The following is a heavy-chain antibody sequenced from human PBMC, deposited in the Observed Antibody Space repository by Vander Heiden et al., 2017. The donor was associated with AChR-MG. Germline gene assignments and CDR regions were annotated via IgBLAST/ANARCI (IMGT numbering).Heavy chain of an antibody. D-gene: IGHD3-3*01. CDR2: ISYDGSKK. CDR3: AFRGVRFLEWSSLDY. Sequence: QVQLVESGGGVVQPGRSLRLSCAASGFIFSSYAMHWVSQAPGKGLEWVAVISYDGSKKYYVDSVKGRFTISRDNSKSTLYLQMNSLRAEDTAVYYCAFRGVRFLEWSSLDYWGQGTLATVSS. CDR1: GFIFSSYA. J-gene: IGHJ4*02. V-gene: IGHV3-30*03.